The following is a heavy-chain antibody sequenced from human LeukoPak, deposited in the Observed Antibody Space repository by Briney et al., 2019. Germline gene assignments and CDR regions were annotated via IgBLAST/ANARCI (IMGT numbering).Heavy chain of an antibody. D-gene: IGHD2-15*01. CDR2: ISGSGGST. Sequence: GGSLRLSCEASGFTFSRYAMSWVRQAPGKGLEWASAISGSGGSTYYADSVKGRFTISRDNSKNTLYLQMNSLRAEDTAVYYCAKDRLGGSCSTDWGQGTLVTVSS. CDR3: AKDRLGGSCSTD. J-gene: IGHJ4*02. V-gene: IGHV3-23*01. CDR1: GFTFSRYA.